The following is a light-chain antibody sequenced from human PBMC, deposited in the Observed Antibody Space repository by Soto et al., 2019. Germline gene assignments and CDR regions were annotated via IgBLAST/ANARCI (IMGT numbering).Light chain of an antibody. Sequence: QSVLTQPASVSGSPGQTITISSTGTSSDVGGYAYVSWYQQYPGKVPKLVISEVSNRPSGVSHRFSGSRSGNTASLTISGLQAGEEADYHCSSYTSSTTPVFGGGTKVTVL. CDR1: SSDVGGYAY. V-gene: IGLV2-14*01. CDR2: EVS. J-gene: IGLJ2*01. CDR3: SSYTSSTTPV.